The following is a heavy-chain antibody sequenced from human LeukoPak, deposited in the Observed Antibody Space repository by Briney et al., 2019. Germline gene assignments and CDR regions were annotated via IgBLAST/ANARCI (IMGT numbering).Heavy chain of an antibody. CDR1: GGSFSGYY. Sequence: KPSETLSLTCAVYGGSFSGYYWSWIRQSPGKGLEWIAYIYDTGNTNTSPSLKSRVTLSVDTSKKQFSLRLSSVTAADTAVYYCARGVRVGFSSYYFDYWGQGTLVTVSS. CDR2: IYDTGNT. J-gene: IGHJ4*02. CDR3: ARGVRVGFSSYYFDY. V-gene: IGHV4-59*01. D-gene: IGHD6-6*01.